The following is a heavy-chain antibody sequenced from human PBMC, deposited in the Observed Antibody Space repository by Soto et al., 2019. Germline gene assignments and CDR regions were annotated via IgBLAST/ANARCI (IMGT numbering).Heavy chain of an antibody. J-gene: IGHJ5*02. V-gene: IGHV3-23*01. D-gene: IGHD3-22*01. CDR3: VNSDSTSAP. Sequence: QGCSLRLSCEASGFTFSDYAMTWVRQAPGKGLEWVSSVSGSGYTTYYADSVKGRFLISRDNSRNTVVLQMNALRPDDPARYYCVNSDSTSAPWGQGSVVTVS. CDR1: GFTFSDYA. CDR2: VSGSGYTT.